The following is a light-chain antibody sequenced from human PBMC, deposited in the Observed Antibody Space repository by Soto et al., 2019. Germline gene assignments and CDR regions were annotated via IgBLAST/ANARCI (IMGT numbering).Light chain of an antibody. Sequence: QSALTQPASVSGSPGQSITISCTGTSSDLGDYNYVSWYQHHPGRAPKLMIYDVSNRPSGVSNRFSGSKSGDTASLTISGLQAEDEAHYYCSSYTRRSSLVVFGGGTKVTVL. V-gene: IGLV2-14*03. J-gene: IGLJ2*01. CDR3: SSYTRRSSLVV. CDR2: DVS. CDR1: SSDLGDYNY.